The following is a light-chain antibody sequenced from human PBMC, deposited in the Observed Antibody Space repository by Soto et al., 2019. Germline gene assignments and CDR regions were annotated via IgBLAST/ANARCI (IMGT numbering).Light chain of an antibody. CDR2: KAY. J-gene: IGKJ2*01. CDR1: ESIVSW. Sequence: DIQMTQSPPTLSASIGDRVAITCRASESIVSWLAWYQHKPGKAPRLLIYKAYYLKIGVPSRFSGSKSGTEFTLTISSLQPDDFGTYYCQQYHRYPVTFGQGTKLEIK. CDR3: QQYHRYPVT. V-gene: IGKV1-5*03.